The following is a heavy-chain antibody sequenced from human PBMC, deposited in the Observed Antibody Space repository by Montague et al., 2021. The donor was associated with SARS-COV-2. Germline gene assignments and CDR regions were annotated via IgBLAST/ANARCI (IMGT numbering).Heavy chain of an antibody. CDR2: IHRGGST. Sequence: SETLSLTCAVHGGSFSTYSWNWIRQPPGKGLEWIGEIHRGGSTNYNPSLKSRVTISADTSKNQFSLKLTSVAAADTAVYYCARLGDGVVPSPILGVGPYYSYYYMDVWGKGTTVTVSS. CDR1: GGSFSTYS. D-gene: IGHD3-10*01. V-gene: IGHV4-34*01. CDR3: ARLGDGVVPSPILGVGPYYSYYYMDV. J-gene: IGHJ6*03.